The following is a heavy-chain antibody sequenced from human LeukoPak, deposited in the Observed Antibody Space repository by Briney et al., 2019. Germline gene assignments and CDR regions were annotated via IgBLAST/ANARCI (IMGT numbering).Heavy chain of an antibody. D-gene: IGHD3-22*01. CDR3: ARANYYDSSGPGWY. Sequence: GGSLRLSCAASGFSLSSYAMSWVRQAPGKGLEWVSAISSSDDGTYHAGSVRGRFTISRDSSKNTLYLQMSSLRPEDTAVYYCARANYYDSSGPGWYWGQGTLVTVSS. J-gene: IGHJ4*02. CDR1: GFSLSSYA. CDR2: ISSSDDGT. V-gene: IGHV3-23*01.